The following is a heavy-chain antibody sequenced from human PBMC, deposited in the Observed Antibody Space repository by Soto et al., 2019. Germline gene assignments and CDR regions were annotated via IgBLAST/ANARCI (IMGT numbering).Heavy chain of an antibody. CDR2: IYPGDSDT. CDR1: GYKFTNYW. Sequence: PGESLNISCKGSGYKFTNYWIAWVRQMPGKGLEWMGIIYPGDSDTRYSPSFQGQVTISADKSISTAYLQWSSLKASDTAVYYCARRAYSTEDLDYWGQGTPVTVSS. V-gene: IGHV5-51*01. J-gene: IGHJ4*02. D-gene: IGHD6-13*01. CDR3: ARRAYSTEDLDY.